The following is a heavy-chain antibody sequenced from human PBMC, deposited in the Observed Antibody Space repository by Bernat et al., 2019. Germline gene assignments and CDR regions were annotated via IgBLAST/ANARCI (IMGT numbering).Heavy chain of an antibody. Sequence: QVQLVQSGAEVKKPGASVKVSCKASGYTFTSYDINWVRQATGQGLEWMGWMNPNSGNTGYAQKFQGRVTMTRNTSISTAYMELSSLRSEDTAVYYCARGPFAFVIAAAGMDWFDPWGQGTLVTVSS. CDR3: ARGPFAFVIAAAGMDWFDP. J-gene: IGHJ5*02. CDR2: MNPNSGNT. CDR1: GYTFTSYD. D-gene: IGHD6-13*01. V-gene: IGHV1-8*01.